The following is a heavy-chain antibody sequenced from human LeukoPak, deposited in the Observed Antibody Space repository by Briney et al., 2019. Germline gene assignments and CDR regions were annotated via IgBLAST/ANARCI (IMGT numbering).Heavy chain of an antibody. D-gene: IGHD3-3*01. CDR1: GGSISSGGYY. J-gene: IGHJ4*02. V-gene: IGHV4-31*03. Sequence: SQTLSLTCTVSGGSISSGGYYWRWIRQHPGKGLEWIGDIYYSGSTYYNPSLKSRVTISVDTSKNQFSLKLSSVTAADTAVYYCARGPSYDFWSGYYNALDYWGQGTLVTVSS. CDR2: IYYSGST. CDR3: ARGPSYDFWSGYYNALDY.